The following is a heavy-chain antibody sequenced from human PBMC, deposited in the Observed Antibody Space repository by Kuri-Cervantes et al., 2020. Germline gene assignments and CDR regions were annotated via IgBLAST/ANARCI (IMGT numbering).Heavy chain of an antibody. CDR2: ISGSGGST. CDR3: AYWAGTVYNWYGPFDF. J-gene: IGHJ4*02. CDR1: GFTFSSYA. Sequence: GESLKISCAASGFTFSSYAMSWVRQAPGKGLEWVSAISGSGGSTYYADSVKGRFTVSRDNSKNTLFLQMNSLRAEDTAVYYCAYWAGTVYNWYGPFDFWGQGTLVTVSS. V-gene: IGHV3-23*01. D-gene: IGHD1-1*01.